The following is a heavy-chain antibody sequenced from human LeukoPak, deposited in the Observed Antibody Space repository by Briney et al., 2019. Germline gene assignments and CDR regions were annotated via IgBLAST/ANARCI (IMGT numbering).Heavy chain of an antibody. CDR2: INHSGST. J-gene: IGHJ4*02. Sequence: PSETLSLTCAVYGGSFSGYYWSWIRQPPGKGLEWIGEINHSGSTNYNPSLKSRVTISVDTSKNQFSLKLSSVTAADTAVYYCARRYDFWSGYYEDHFDYWGQGTLVTVSS. V-gene: IGHV4-34*01. CDR1: GGSFSGYY. D-gene: IGHD3-3*01. CDR3: ARRYDFWSGYYEDHFDY.